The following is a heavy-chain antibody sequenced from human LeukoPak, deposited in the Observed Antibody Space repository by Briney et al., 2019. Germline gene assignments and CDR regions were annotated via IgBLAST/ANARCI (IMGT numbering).Heavy chain of an antibody. D-gene: IGHD3-9*01. V-gene: IGHV3-21*01. Sequence: GGSLRLSCAASGFTFEDYTMHWVRQSPGKGLEWVASITSTSVSTYYADSVKGRFTISRDNAKNSLYLQMNSLRAEDTAVYYCARTYYDILTSYNPYFDYWGQGTLVTVSS. CDR2: ITSTSVST. CDR1: GFTFEDYT. CDR3: ARTYYDILTSYNPYFDY. J-gene: IGHJ4*02.